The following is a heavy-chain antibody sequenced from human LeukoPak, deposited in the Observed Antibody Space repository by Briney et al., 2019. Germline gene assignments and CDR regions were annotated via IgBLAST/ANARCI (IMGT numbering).Heavy chain of an antibody. J-gene: IGHJ5*02. CDR3: ARSGVGDYSNAFDP. D-gene: IGHD4-11*01. Sequence: SVKVSCKASGGTFSSYAISWVRQAPGQGLEWMGGIIPIFGTANYAQKFQGRVTITTDESTSTAYMELISLRSEDTAVHYCARSGVGDYSNAFDPWGQGTLVTVSS. CDR2: IIPIFGTA. V-gene: IGHV1-69*05. CDR1: GGTFSSYA.